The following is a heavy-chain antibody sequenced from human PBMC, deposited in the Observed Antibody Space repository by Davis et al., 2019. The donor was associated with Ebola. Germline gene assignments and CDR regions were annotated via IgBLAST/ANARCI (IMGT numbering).Heavy chain of an antibody. Sequence: ASVKVSCKASGYTFTGYYMHWVRQAPGQGLEWMGWINPNSGDTNYAQKFQGWVTMTRDTSISTAYMELSRLRSDDTAVYYCARGYYDFWSGALNRYYYGMDVWGQGATVTVSS. V-gene: IGHV1-2*04. J-gene: IGHJ6*02. D-gene: IGHD3-3*01. CDR3: ARGYYDFWSGALNRYYYGMDV. CDR2: INPNSGDT. CDR1: GYTFTGYY.